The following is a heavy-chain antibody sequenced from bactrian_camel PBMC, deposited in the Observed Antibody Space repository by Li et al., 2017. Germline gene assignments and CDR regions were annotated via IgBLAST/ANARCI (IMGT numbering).Heavy chain of an antibody. D-gene: IGHD2*01. V-gene: IGHV3S6*01. CDR2: IDSDGSNT. Sequence: HVQLVESGGASVQAGGSLRLSCLASGYTYRRHCMGWFRRAPGKEREGLATIDSDGSNTYYADSVKGRFTLSKDNAKKTLYLQMNSLKPEDSAMYYCAADLARYCGACTGLFARATSGQGIQVSVS. CDR1: GYTYRRHC. J-gene: IGHJ4*01.